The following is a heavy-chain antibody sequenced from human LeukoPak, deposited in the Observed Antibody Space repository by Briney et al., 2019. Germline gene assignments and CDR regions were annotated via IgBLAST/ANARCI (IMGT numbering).Heavy chain of an antibody. V-gene: IGHV4-34*01. CDR1: GFTFSTYW. CDR3: ARGFVVVPAATRDYYYYMDV. J-gene: IGHJ6*03. D-gene: IGHD2-2*01. CDR2: INHSGST. Sequence: GSLRLSCAASGFTFSTYWMTWVRQAPGKGLEWIGEINHSGSTNYNPSLKSRVTISVDTSKNQFSLKLSSVTAADTAVYYCARGFVVVPAATRDYYYYMDVWGKGTTVTVSS.